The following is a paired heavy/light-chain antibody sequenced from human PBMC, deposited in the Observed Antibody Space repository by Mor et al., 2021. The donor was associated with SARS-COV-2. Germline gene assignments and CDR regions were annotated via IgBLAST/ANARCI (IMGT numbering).Light chain of an antibody. CDR1: ALPKKY. CDR3: YSIDISGIYGV. V-gene: IGLV3-10*01. J-gene: IGLJ3*02. CDR2: EDN. Sequence: SYELTQPPSVSVSPGQTARITCSGDALPKKYAFWYQQKSGQAPVLVIYEDNKRPSGIPERFSGSTSGTTATLTISGAQVEDEADFYCYSIDISGIYGVFGGGTKLTVL.
Heavy chain of an antibody. CDR3: TRQDTGWYRSDV. J-gene: IGHJ3*01. D-gene: IGHD6-19*01. V-gene: IGHV4-39*02. CDR2: VYYTGTS. Sequence: QLQLQESGPGLVKPSETLSLTCSVSGDSIGSGDYYWGWIRQPPGKGLQWIGNVYYTGTSHYNPSLRGRLTISVDTSKNHFSLKLTSVTAADTALYYCTRQDTGWYRSDVWGQGTIVTVSS. CDR1: GDSIGSGDYY.